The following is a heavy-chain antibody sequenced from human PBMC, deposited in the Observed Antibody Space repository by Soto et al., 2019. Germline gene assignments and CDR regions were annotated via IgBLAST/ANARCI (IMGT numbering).Heavy chain of an antibody. D-gene: IGHD2-21*02. CDR3: ARETEGIDY. CDR2: ILYDGSYD. CDR1: GFTFSSYA. V-gene: IGHV3-30-3*01. Sequence: QVQLVESGGDVVQPGRSLRLSCAASGFTFSSYAMHWVRQAPGKGLEWVAVILYDGSYDYYADSVKGRLTISRDNAKKTLYLQMISLRPDDKAVNYCARETEGIDYWGQGTLVTVSS. J-gene: IGHJ4*02.